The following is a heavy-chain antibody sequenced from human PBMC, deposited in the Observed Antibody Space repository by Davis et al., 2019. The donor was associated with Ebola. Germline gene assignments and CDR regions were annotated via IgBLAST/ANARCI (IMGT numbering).Heavy chain of an antibody. Sequence: GGSLRLSCAASGFTVSSDYLGWVRQAPGKGLEWVSVMYAVGTTFYGDSVKGRFTISRDNSKNTVYLQMNNLRADDTAVYYCAVSSETDVVVAASYFDYWGQGTLVTVSS. V-gene: IGHV3-53*01. CDR2: MYAVGTT. D-gene: IGHD2-15*01. CDR1: GFTVSSDY. J-gene: IGHJ4*02. CDR3: AVSSETDVVVAASYFDY.